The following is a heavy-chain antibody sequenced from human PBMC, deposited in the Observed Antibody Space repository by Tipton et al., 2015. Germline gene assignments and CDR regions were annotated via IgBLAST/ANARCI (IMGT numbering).Heavy chain of an antibody. CDR1: GYTFITYN. CDR3: VRGGAVSGQRTPFDY. D-gene: IGHD1-26*01. J-gene: IGHJ4*02. CDR2: INPRGGTI. Sequence: QSGAEVKKPGASVRGSCKASGYTFITYNMHWVRQAPGQGLEWMGFINPRGGTITNTQSFQGRVTLTRDTSTSTVYMELTSLRSEDTAMYCCVRGGAVSGQRTPFDYWGQGTLVTVSS. V-gene: IGHV1-46*03.